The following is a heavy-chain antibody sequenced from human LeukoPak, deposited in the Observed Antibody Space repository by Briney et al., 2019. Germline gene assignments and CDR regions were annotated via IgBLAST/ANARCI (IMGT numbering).Heavy chain of an antibody. V-gene: IGHV4-59*01. CDR3: ARGGITIIRDSAFDI. J-gene: IGHJ3*02. D-gene: IGHD3-22*01. CDR1: GGSISSYY. Sequence: SETLSLTCTVSGGSISSYYWSWIRQPPGKGLEWIGYIYYSVSTNYNPSLKTRVTISVDTSKNQLSLKLSSVTAADTAVYYCARGGITIIRDSAFDIWGQGTMVTVSS. CDR2: IYYSVST.